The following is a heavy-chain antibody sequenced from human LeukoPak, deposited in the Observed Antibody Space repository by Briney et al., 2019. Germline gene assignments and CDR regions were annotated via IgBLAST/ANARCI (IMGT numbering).Heavy chain of an antibody. CDR3: AKETGRTHSDYDWFDP. D-gene: IGHD3-16*01. J-gene: IGHJ5*02. CDR1: GFTLSNYA. V-gene: IGHV3-23*01. CDR2: ISGNGAST. Sequence: PGGSLRLSCAASGFTLSNYAMSWVRQAPGKGLEWVSTISGNGASTYYADPVKGRFTISRDNSKNTLYLQMNSLRAEDTAVYYCAKETGRTHSDYDWFDPWGQGTLVTVSS.